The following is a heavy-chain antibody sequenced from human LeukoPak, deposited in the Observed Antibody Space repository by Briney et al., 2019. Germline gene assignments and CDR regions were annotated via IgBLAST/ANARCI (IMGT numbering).Heavy chain of an antibody. CDR2: ISSRSTTI. CDR1: GFSFSTYS. Sequence: GGSLRLSCAASGFSFSTYSMNWVRQAPGKGLEWVSYISSRSTTIYYADSVKGRFTISRDNAKNSLYLQMNSLRAEDTALYHCARALYYDFWSGSPDDAFDIWGQGTMVTVSS. D-gene: IGHD3-3*01. V-gene: IGHV3-48*04. J-gene: IGHJ3*02. CDR3: ARALYYDFWSGSPDDAFDI.